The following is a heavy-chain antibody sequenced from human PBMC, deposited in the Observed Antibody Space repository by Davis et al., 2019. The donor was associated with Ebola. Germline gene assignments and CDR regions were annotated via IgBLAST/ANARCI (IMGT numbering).Heavy chain of an antibody. CDR2: IIPIFGTA. J-gene: IGHJ4*02. CDR1: GGTFSSYA. D-gene: IGHD1-26*01. CDR3: ARGSGIVGATKFDY. V-gene: IGHV1-69*05. Sequence: AASVKVSCKASGGTFSSYAISWVRQAPGQGLEWMGGIIPIFGTANYAQKLQGRVTMTTDTSTSTAYMELRSLRSDDTAVYYCARGSGIVGATKFDYWGQGTLVTVSS.